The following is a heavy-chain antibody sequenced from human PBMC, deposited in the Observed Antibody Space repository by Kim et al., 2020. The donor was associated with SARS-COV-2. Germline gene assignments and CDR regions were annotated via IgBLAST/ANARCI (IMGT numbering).Heavy chain of an antibody. V-gene: IGHV1-69*04. Sequence: SVKVSCKASGGTFSSYAISWVRQAPGQGLEWMGRIIPILGIVNYAQKFQGRVTITADKSTSTAYMELSSLRSEDTAVYYCARDPASDVQAFDIWGQGTMVTVSS. CDR3: ARDPASDVQAFDI. CDR2: IIPILGIV. J-gene: IGHJ3*02. D-gene: IGHD2-21*02. CDR1: GGTFSSYA.